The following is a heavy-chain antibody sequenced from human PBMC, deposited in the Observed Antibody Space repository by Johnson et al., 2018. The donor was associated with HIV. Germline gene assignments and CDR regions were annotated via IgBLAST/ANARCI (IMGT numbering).Heavy chain of an antibody. CDR1: GFTFSSYG. Sequence: QVQLVESGGGLVQPGGSLRLSCAASGFTFSSYGMHWVRQAPGKGLEWVAFIRYDGSNKYYADSVKGRFTISRDNSKNTLYLQMKSLKTEDTAVYYCTTEAAQGSHRNAFDIWGQGTMVTVSS. D-gene: IGHD2-15*01. J-gene: IGHJ3*02. CDR3: TTEAAQGSHRNAFDI. V-gene: IGHV3-30*02. CDR2: IRYDGSNK.